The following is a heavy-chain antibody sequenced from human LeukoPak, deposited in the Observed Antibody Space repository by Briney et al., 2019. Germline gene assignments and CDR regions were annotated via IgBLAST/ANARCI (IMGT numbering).Heavy chain of an antibody. CDR1: GGSISSYY. CDR2: IYYGGST. CDR3: ARDSGSSWYGLDY. J-gene: IGHJ4*02. D-gene: IGHD6-13*01. Sequence: SETLSLTCTVSGGSISSYYWSWIRQPPGKGLEWIGYIYYGGSTNYNPSLKSRVTISVDTSKNQFSLKLSSVTAADTAVYYCARDSGSSWYGLDYWGQGTLVTVSS. V-gene: IGHV4-59*01.